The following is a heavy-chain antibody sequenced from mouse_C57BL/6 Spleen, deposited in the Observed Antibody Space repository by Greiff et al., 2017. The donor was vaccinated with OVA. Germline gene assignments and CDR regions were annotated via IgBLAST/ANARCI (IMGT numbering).Heavy chain of an antibody. D-gene: IGHD2-4*01. Sequence: EVQLVESGGGLVKPGGSLKLSCAASGFTFSDYGMHWVRQAPEKGLEWVAYISSGSSTIYYADTVKGRFTISRDNAKNTLFLQMTSLRSEDTAMYYCARPYDYDEGYYFDYWGQGTTLTVSS. CDR2: ISSGSSTI. CDR1: GFTFSDYG. V-gene: IGHV5-17*01. CDR3: ARPYDYDEGYYFDY. J-gene: IGHJ2*01.